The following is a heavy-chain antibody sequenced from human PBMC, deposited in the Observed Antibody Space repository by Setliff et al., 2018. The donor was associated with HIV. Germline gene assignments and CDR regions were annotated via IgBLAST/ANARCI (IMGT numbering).Heavy chain of an antibody. Sequence: SETLSLTCTVSGGSIRTGAYYWGWIRQPPGKGLEWIGSIYYDGRTLYKPSLKSRLTISVDTSKNQFSLSLDSVTAADTAVYFCARGGAVSADFDSWGQGTLVTVSS. CDR3: ARGGAVSADFDS. D-gene: IGHD3-16*01. CDR1: GGSIRTGAYY. CDR2: IYYDGRT. V-gene: IGHV4-39*07. J-gene: IGHJ5*01.